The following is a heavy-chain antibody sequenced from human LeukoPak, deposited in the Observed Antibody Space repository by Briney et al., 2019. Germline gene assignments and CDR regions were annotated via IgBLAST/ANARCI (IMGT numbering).Heavy chain of an antibody. D-gene: IGHD2-21*01. J-gene: IGHJ4*02. CDR1: GFTLSSYW. CDR2: INTDGSST. Sequence: RGSLRLSCAASGFTLSSYWMHWVRQAPGKGLVWVSGINTDGSSTNYADSVKGRFTISRDNAKNSLYLQMNSLRAEDTAVYYCARDGVAGITRDYFDYWGQGTLVTVSS. V-gene: IGHV3-74*01. CDR3: ARDGVAGITRDYFDY.